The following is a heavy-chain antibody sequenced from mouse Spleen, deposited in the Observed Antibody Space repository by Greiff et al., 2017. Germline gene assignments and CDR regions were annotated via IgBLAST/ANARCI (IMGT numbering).Heavy chain of an antibody. D-gene: IGHD2-4*01. J-gene: IGHJ4*01. CDR1: GFTFSSYG. Sequence: EVQRVESGGGLVKPGGSLKLSCAASGFTFSSYGMSWVRQTPEKRLEWVATISGGGSYTYYPDSVKGRFTISRDNAKNNLYLQMSSLRSEDTALYYCARQRTTMTPCYAMDYWGQGTSVTVSS. V-gene: IGHV5-9-2*01. CDR2: ISGGGSYT. CDR3: ARQRTTMTPCYAMDY.